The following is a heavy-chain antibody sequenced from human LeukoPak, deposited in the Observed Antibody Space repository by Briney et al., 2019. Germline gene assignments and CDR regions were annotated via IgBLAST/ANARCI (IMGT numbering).Heavy chain of an antibody. J-gene: IGHJ3*02. CDR1: GDTFSNFV. Sequence: GASVKVSCKTSGDTFSNFVISWVRQAPGQGLEWMGWISAYNGNTNYAQKLQGRVTMTTDTSTSTAYMELRSLRSDDTAVYYCAREDSTVGAALIAFDIWGQGTMVTVSS. CDR2: ISAYNGNT. D-gene: IGHD2-15*01. CDR3: AREDSTVGAALIAFDI. V-gene: IGHV1-18*01.